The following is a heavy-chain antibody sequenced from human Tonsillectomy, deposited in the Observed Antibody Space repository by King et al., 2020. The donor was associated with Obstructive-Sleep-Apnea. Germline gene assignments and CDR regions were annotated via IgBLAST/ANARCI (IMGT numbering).Heavy chain of an antibody. CDR2: INWNGDNI. V-gene: IGHV3-9*01. CDR1: GFTFDDYA. J-gene: IGHJ4*02. CDR3: AKELESGSEGLDY. Sequence: VQLVQSGGGLVQPGRSLRLSCAASGFTFDDYAMHWVRQAPGKGLEWVSHINWNGDNIGYADSVKGRFTISRDNANNSLYLQMNSLRVEDTALYYCAKELESGSEGLDYWGQGTLVTVSA. D-gene: IGHD3-10*01.